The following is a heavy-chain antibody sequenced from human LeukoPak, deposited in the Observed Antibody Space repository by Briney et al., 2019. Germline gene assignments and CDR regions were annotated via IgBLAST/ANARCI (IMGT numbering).Heavy chain of an antibody. J-gene: IGHJ6*03. Sequence: GGSLRLSCAASGFTFSSFSMNWVRQAPGKGLEWVSSISSTSSYIYYADSVKGRFTISRDKDKNSVYLQMTSLRAEDTAVYYCARESGSRSYYYYMDVWGKGTTVTVSS. CDR1: GFTFSSFS. D-gene: IGHD2-2*01. V-gene: IGHV3-21*01. CDR2: ISSTSSYI. CDR3: ARESGSRSYYYYMDV.